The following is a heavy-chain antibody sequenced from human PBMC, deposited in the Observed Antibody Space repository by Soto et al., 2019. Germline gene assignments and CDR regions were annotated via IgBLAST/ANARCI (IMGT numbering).Heavy chain of an antibody. J-gene: IGHJ4*02. CDR2: ISSSSSYI. CDR1: GFTFSSSS. V-gene: IGHV3-21*01. CDR3: ARGGTDYGDYFEYYFDN. Sequence: GGSLRLSCAASGFTFSSSSMNWVRQAPGQGLEWVSSISSSSSYIYYADSVKGRFTISRDNAKNSLYLHMNSLRAEDTAVYYCARGGTDYGDYFEYYFDNWGQGTLVTVSS. D-gene: IGHD4-17*01.